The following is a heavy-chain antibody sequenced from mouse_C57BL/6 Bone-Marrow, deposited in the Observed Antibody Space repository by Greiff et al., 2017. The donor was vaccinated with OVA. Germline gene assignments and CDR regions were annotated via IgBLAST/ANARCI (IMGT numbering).Heavy chain of an antibody. Sequence: VKLQESGAELVRPGTSVKMSCKASGYTFTNYWIGWAKQRPGHGLEWIGDIYPGGGYTNYNEKFKGKATLTADKSSSTAYMQFSSLTSEDSAIYYCAKIVTPYYAMDYWGQGTSVTVSS. V-gene: IGHV1-63*01. CDR3: AKIVTPYYAMDY. J-gene: IGHJ4*01. D-gene: IGHD2-5*01. CDR2: IYPGGGYT. CDR1: GYTFTNYW.